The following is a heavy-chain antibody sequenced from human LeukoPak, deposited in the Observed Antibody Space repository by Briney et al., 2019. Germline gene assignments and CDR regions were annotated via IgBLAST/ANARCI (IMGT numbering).Heavy chain of an antibody. CDR3: AKGLRGYSYAFDY. CDR2: ISWNSGSI. D-gene: IGHD5-18*01. CDR1: GFTFSSYE. V-gene: IGHV3-9*01. J-gene: IGHJ4*02. Sequence: PGGSLRLSCAVSGFTFSSYEMNWVRQAPGKGLEWVSSISWNSGSIGYADSVKGRFTISRDNAKNSLYLQMNSLRAEDTALYYCAKGLRGYSYAFDYWGQGTLVTVSS.